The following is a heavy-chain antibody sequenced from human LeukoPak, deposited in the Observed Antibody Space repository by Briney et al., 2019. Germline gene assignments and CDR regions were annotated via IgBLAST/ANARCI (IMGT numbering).Heavy chain of an antibody. Sequence: SQTLSLTCAISGDSVSSNTVAWDWIRQSPSRGLEWRGRTYYRCKWYYEDVLSVKSRITVNADTSKNQFFLQLNSVSPEDTAVYYCAASIRPGLDYWGQGDLVTVSS. CDR3: AASIRPGLDY. J-gene: IGHJ4*02. D-gene: IGHD2-21*01. CDR1: GDSVSSNTVA. CDR2: TYYRCKWYY. V-gene: IGHV6-1*01.